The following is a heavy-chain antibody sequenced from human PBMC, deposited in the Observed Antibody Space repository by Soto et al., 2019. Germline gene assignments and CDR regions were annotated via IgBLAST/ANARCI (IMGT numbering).Heavy chain of an antibody. J-gene: IGHJ4*02. CDR3: MNYNSGWKY. CDR1: GVSISSHGYF. CDR2: ISYSGST. D-gene: IGHD5-12*01. V-gene: IGHV4-39*01. Sequence: NPSETLSLTCTVSGVSISSHGYFWGWIRQPPGKGLEWIGMISYSGSTYYSPSLKSRVTISEDTSKNQLSLRLSSVTAADTAVFHCMNYNSGWKYWGQGTVVTVS.